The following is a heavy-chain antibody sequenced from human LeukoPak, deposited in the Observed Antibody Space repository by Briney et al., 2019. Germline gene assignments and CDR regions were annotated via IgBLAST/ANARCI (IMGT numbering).Heavy chain of an antibody. CDR3: ARDGTMVRGVITYEKENWFDP. D-gene: IGHD3-10*01. Sequence: SETLSLTCTVSGGSISSYYWSWIRQPAGKRLEWIGRIYTSGSTNYNPSLKSRVTMADTSKNQFSLKLSSVTAADTAVYYCARDGTMVRGVITYEKENWFDPWGQGTLVTVSS. J-gene: IGHJ5*02. CDR1: GGSISSYY. V-gene: IGHV4-4*07. CDR2: IYTSGST.